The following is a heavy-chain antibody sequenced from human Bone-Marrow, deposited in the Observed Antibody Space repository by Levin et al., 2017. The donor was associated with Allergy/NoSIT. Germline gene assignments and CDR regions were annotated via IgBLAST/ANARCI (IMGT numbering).Heavy chain of an antibody. CDR2: IKSKSDGGTT. J-gene: IGHJ2*01. CDR1: GFTFSNAW. V-gene: IGHV3-15*01. Sequence: GESLKISCAASGFTFSNAWMSWVRQAPGKGLERVGRIKSKSDGGTTDYVAPVQGRFTISRDDSKNTLYLQMNSLNTEDTAVYYCTTYSYSSGWWYFDLWGRGTLVTVSS. D-gene: IGHD6-19*01. CDR3: TTYSYSSGWWYFDL.